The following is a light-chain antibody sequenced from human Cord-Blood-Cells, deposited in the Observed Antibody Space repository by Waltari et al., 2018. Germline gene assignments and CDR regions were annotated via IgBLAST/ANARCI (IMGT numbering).Light chain of an antibody. CDR1: QSISSW. J-gene: IGKJ1*01. CDR3: QQYNSYSWT. Sequence: DIQVTQSPPTLCASVGERVTITCRASQSISSWLAWYQQKPGKAPKLLIYDASSLESGVPSRFSGSGSGTEFTLTISSLQPDDFATYYCQQYNSYSWTFGQGTKVEIK. CDR2: DAS. V-gene: IGKV1-5*01.